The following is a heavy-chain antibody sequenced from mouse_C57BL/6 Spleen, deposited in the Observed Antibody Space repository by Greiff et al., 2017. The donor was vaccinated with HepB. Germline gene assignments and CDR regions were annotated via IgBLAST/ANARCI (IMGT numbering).Heavy chain of an antibody. J-gene: IGHJ2*01. V-gene: IGHV1-50*01. D-gene: IGHD1-1*01. CDR2: IDPSDSYT. CDR3: AIGSSYLDY. CDR1: GYTFTSYW. Sequence: VQLQQPGAELVKPGASVKLSCKASGYTFTSYWMQWVKQRPGQGLEWIGEIDPSDSYTNYNQKFKGKATLTVDTSSSTAYMQLSSLTSEDSAVYYCAIGSSYLDYWGQGTTLTVSS.